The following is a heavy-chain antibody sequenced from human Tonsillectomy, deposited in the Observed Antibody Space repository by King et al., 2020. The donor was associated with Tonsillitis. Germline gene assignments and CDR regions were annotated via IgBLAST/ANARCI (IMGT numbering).Heavy chain of an antibody. CDR3: ARGLYSSSSFDY. CDR2: MDPKSGNT. D-gene: IGHD6-6*01. V-gene: IGHV1-8*01. J-gene: IGHJ4*02. Sequence: VQLVESGAEVKKPGASVKGSCKASGYTFTTYDINLVRQATGQRLEWMGWMDPKSGNTGFAQKFQGRVTMTRNTSISTAYMELSSLRSEDTAVYYCARGLYSSSSFDYWGQGTLVTVSS. CDR1: GYTFTTYD.